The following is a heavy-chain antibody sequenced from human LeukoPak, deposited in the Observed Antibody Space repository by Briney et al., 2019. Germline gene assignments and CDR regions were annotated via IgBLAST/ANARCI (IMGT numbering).Heavy chain of an antibody. CDR1: GGSMSSYY. CDR3: AKQRGDRVAY. CDR2: IHYSGST. D-gene: IGHD4-17*01. Sequence: SETLSLTCTVSGGSMSSYYWSWIRQPPGKGLEWIGYIHYSGSTNYNPSLNSRVSISIDTSKNQFSLRLSSVTAADTAVHYCAKQRGDRVAYWGQGTLVTVSS. J-gene: IGHJ4*02. V-gene: IGHV4-59*08.